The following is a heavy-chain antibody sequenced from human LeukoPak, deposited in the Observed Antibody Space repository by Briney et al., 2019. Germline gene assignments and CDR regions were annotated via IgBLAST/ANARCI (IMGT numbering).Heavy chain of an antibody. J-gene: IGHJ4*02. CDR1: GYSFKFYW. CDR3: ARQDGSGIYYFDY. CDR2: IYPSDSDT. Sequence: GESLKISCKGSGYSFKFYWIAWVREMPRKGLEWMGIIYPSDSDTRYSPSFQGQVTISVDRSISTAYLQWSSLKASDTAVYYCARQDGSGIYYFDYWGQGTLVTVSS. V-gene: IGHV5-51*01. D-gene: IGHD3-10*01.